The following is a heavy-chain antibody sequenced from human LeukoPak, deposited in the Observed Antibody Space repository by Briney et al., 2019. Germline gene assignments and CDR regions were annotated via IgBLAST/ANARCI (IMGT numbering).Heavy chain of an antibody. CDR1: GFTFSSYE. D-gene: IGHD4-17*01. CDR2: IGGSRGNT. V-gene: IGHV3-23*01. Sequence: PGGSLRLSCAASGFTFSSYEMNWVRQAPGKGLEWVSAIGGSRGNTYYADSVRGRFTISRDNSKSTLYLQMNSLGADDTAVYYCAKDRDDYGDPECFGLWGQGTMVTVSS. J-gene: IGHJ3*01. CDR3: AKDRDDYGDPECFGL.